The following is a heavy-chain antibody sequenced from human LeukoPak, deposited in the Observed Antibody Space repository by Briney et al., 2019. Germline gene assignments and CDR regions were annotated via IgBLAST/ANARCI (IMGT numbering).Heavy chain of an antibody. CDR3: ARGGQPYYDVLTGHGGAFDI. CDR2: IYYSGST. D-gene: IGHD3-9*01. CDR1: GNSISYYY. Sequence: SETLSLTCSVSGNSISYYYWNWIRQPPGKGLEWIGYIYYSGSTNYNPSLKSRLTISLDTSKNQFSLKLSSVTAADTAVYYCARGGQPYYDVLTGHGGAFDIWGQGTMVTVSS. V-gene: IGHV4-59*01. J-gene: IGHJ3*02.